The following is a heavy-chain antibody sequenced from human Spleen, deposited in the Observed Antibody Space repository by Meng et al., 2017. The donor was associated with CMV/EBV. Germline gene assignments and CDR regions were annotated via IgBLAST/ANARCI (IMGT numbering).Heavy chain of an antibody. Sequence: TVSGASSSGSRYYWGWIRQSPGRGLEWIGDSLHSGSTYYNSSLKRRVTLSVDTSKNQFSLQLGSVTAADTAVYYCARRLVDDGTFDYWGRGTLVTVSS. CDR3: ARRLVDDGTFDY. D-gene: IGHD3-22*01. V-gene: IGHV4-39*01. CDR1: GASSSGSRYY. J-gene: IGHJ4*02. CDR2: SLHSGST.